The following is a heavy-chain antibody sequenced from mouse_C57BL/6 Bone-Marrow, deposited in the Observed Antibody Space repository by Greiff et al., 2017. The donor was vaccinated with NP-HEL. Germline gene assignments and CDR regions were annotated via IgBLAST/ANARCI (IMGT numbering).Heavy chain of an antibody. J-gene: IGHJ2*01. V-gene: IGHV1-22*01. D-gene: IGHD1-1*01. Sequence: VHVKQSGPELVKPGASVKMSCKASGYTFTDYNMHWVKQSHGKSLEWIGYINPNNGGTSYNQKFKGKATLTVNKSSSTAYMELRSLTSEDSAVYYCARDYYGSSSDYWGQGTTLTVSS. CDR1: GYTFTDYN. CDR3: ARDYYGSSSDY. CDR2: INPNNGGT.